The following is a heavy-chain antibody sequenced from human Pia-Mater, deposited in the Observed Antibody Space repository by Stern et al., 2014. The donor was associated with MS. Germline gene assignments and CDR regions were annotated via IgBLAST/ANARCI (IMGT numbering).Heavy chain of an antibody. D-gene: IGHD1-1*01. V-gene: IGHV1-46*01. Sequence: VQLVQSGAEVKKPGASVKISCGTSGYTFTTYYVHWVRQAPGQGLAWMGIINTSDGDTSHTRKFQDRVTVTRDTSASTVYLKLSSLKSEDTAVYYCARQRTTGHMDFDYWGQGTLVTVSS. CDR1: GYTFTTYY. CDR3: ARQRTTGHMDFDY. CDR2: INTSDGDT. J-gene: IGHJ4*02.